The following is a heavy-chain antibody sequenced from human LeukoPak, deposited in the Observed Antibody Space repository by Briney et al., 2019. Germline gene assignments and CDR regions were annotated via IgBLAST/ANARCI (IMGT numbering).Heavy chain of an antibody. J-gene: IGHJ4*02. CDR3: ARDSGGSGSYYDY. V-gene: IGHV1-2*02. D-gene: IGHD3-10*01. Sequence: ASVKVSCKASGYTFTGYYMHWVRQAPGQGLEWMGWINPNSGGTNYAQKFQGRVTMTRDTSISTAYMELSRLASDDTAVYYCARDSGGSGSYYDYWGQGTLVTVSS. CDR2: INPNSGGT. CDR1: GYTFTGYY.